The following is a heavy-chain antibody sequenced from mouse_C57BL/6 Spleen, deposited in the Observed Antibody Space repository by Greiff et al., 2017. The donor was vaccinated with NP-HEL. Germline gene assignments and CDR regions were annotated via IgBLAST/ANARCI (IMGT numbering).Heavy chain of an antibody. CDR2: IYPGSGST. J-gene: IGHJ2*01. V-gene: IGHV1-55*01. D-gene: IGHD2-5*01. Sequence: QVQLQQPGAELVKPGASVKMSCKASGYTFTSYWITWVKQRPGQGLEWIGDIYPGSGSTNYNEKFKSKATLTVDTSSSTAYMQLSSLTSEDSAVYYCARNGYYSNPYYFDYWGQGTTLTVSS. CDR1: GYTFTSYW. CDR3: ARNGYYSNPYYFDY.